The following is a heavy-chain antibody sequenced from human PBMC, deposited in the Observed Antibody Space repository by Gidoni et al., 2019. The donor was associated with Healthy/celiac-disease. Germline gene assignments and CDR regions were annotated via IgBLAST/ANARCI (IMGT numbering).Heavy chain of an antibody. J-gene: IGHJ4*02. CDR1: GFTFSSYA. D-gene: IGHD1-20*01. V-gene: IGHV3-30*01. Sequence: QVQLVESGGGVVQPGRSLRLSCAASGFTFSSYAMHWVRQAPGKGLEWVAVISYDGSNKYYADSVKGRFTISRDNSKNTLYLQMNSLRAEDTAVYYCAGDISVYYFDYWGQGTLVTVSS. CDR3: AGDISVYYFDY. CDR2: ISYDGSNK.